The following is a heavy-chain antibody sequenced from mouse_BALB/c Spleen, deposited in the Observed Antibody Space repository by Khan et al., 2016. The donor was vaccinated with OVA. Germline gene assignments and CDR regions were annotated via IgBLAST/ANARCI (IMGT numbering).Heavy chain of an antibody. CDR2: IWRDGST. J-gene: IGHJ4*01. D-gene: IGHD2-10*01. V-gene: IGHV2-6-1*01. CDR3: ARQPYYHYYIMDY. CDR1: GFSLTNYG. Sequence: QVQLKQSGPGLVAPSQSLSITCTISGFSLTNYGVHWVRQPPGKGLEWLVVIWRDGSTTYNSALTSKLTISKANSKCQVFLKMNSLQTDETAMYYCARQPYYHYYIMDYWGQGTSVTVSS.